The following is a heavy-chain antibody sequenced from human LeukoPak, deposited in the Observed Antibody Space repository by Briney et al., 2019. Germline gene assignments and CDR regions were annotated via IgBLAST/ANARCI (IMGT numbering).Heavy chain of an antibody. D-gene: IGHD3-22*01. J-gene: IGHJ4*02. Sequence: GGSLRLSCAASGFTFSDYFMSWIRQAPGKGLEWVSNVRSSGDDTKYADSVKGRFTISRDNAKNSLYLQMNSLRAEDTAVYYCARATYYDSSGYYYWGQGTLVTVSS. V-gene: IGHV3-11*05. CDR3: ARATYYDSSGYYY. CDR2: VRSSGDDT. CDR1: GFTFSDYF.